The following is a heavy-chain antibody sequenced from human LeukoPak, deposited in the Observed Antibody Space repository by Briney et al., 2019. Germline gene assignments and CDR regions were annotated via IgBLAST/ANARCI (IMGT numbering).Heavy chain of an antibody. V-gene: IGHV4-4*02. CDR1: GGSITTTNF. Sequence: PSGTLSLTCGVSGGSITTTNFWSWVRQPPGGGLEWIGAISLRGRTQYNPSLKSRVTISVDTSKNQFSLKLSSVTAADTAVYYCARTYQVPAAIPYWGQGTLVTVSS. D-gene: IGHD2-2*02. CDR2: ISLRGRT. CDR3: ARTYQVPAAIPY. J-gene: IGHJ4*02.